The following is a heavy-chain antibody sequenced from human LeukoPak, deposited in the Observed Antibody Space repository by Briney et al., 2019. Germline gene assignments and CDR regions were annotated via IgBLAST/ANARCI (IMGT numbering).Heavy chain of an antibody. CDR1: GFTFSSYS. Sequence: PGGSLRLSCAASGFTFSSYSMNWVRQAPGKGLEWVSSISSSSSYIYYADSVKGRFTTSRDNAKNSLYLQMNSLRAEDTAVYYCARDLPRSGYDYHWFDPWGQGTLVTVSS. D-gene: IGHD5-12*01. V-gene: IGHV3-21*01. CDR2: ISSSSSYI. J-gene: IGHJ5*02. CDR3: ARDLPRSGYDYHWFDP.